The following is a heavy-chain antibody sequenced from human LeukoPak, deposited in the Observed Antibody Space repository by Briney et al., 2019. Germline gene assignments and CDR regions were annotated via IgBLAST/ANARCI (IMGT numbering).Heavy chain of an antibody. CDR2: ISYDGSNK. Sequence: GGSLRLSCAASGFTFSSYGMHWVRQAPGKGLEWVAVISYDGSNKYYADSVKGRFTISRDNSKNTLYLQMNSLRAEDTAVYYCAKVRTGHYFDYWGQGTLVTVSS. CDR3: AKVRTGHYFDY. J-gene: IGHJ4*02. CDR1: GFTFSSYG. D-gene: IGHD3/OR15-3a*01. V-gene: IGHV3-30*18.